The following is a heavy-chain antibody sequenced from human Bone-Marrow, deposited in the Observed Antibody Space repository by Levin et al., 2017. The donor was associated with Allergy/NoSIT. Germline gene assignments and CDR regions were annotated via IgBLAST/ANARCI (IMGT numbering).Heavy chain of an antibody. J-gene: IGHJ6*02. Sequence: SETLSLTCTVSGDSISSHYCSWIRQSPGKGLEWIGYIYYSGSTNYNPSLKSRVTISVDTSKNQFSLKLSSVTAADTAVYYCARHRRTGTTPYTYYYAMDVWGQGTTVTVSS. D-gene: IGHD1-1*01. CDR3: ARHRRTGTTPYTYYYAMDV. V-gene: IGHV4-59*08. CDR2: IYYSGST. CDR1: GDSISSHY.